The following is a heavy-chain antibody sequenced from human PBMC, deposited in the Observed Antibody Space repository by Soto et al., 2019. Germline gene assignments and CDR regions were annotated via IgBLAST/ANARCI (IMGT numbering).Heavy chain of an antibody. CDR1: GFTVTEIY. V-gene: IGHV3-66*01. D-gene: IGHD2-15*01. Sequence: EVQLVESGGGLVQPGGSLRLSCVASGFTVTEIYMNWVRQAPGKGLEWVSVIYTEFTDYEDSVRGRFSISTDSSKNALYLQMNSLRAEDSAVYYCVREPRYCSGGSCSIMGDAFDIWGQGTMVTVSS. CDR3: VREPRYCSGGSCSIMGDAFDI. CDR2: IYTEFT. J-gene: IGHJ3*02.